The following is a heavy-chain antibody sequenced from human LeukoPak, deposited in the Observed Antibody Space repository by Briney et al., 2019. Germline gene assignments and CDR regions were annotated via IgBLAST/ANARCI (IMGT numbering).Heavy chain of an antibody. CDR3: ARSQQQLAGYYYYGMDV. V-gene: IGHV4-59*01. CDR1: GGSISSYY. CDR2: IYYSGST. Sequence: PSETLSLTCTVSGGSISSYYWSWIRQPPGKGLEWIGYIYYSGSTNYNPSLKSRVTISVDTSKNQFSLKLSSVTAADTAVYYCARSQQQLAGYYYYGMDVWGQGTTVTVSS. J-gene: IGHJ6*02. D-gene: IGHD6-13*01.